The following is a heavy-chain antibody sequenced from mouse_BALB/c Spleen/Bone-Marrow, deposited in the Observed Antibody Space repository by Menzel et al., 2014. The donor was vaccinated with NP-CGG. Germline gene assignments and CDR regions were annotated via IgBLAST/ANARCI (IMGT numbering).Heavy chain of an antibody. J-gene: IGHJ2*01. CDR2: IYPGDGDT. CDR3: ARCNGYSYYFGY. Sequence: QVQLQQSGADLVRPGSSVKISCKASGYAFSNYWMNWVKQRPGQGLEWNGQIYPGDGDTNYNGKFKGKATLTADKSSSTAYMQLSSLTSEDSAVYFCARCNGYSYYFGYWGLGTTLTVSS. D-gene: IGHD2-3*01. CDR1: GYAFSNYW. V-gene: IGHV1-80*01.